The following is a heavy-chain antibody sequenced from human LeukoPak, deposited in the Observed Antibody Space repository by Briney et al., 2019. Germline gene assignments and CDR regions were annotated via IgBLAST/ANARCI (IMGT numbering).Heavy chain of an antibody. J-gene: IGHJ3*02. CDR2: IYYSGST. CDR3: ARVQGDDIYAFDI. CDR1: GGSISNYY. Sequence: SETLSLTCTVSGGSISNYYWSWIRQPPGKGLEWFGYIYYSGSTNYNPSLKSRVTISVDTSKNQFSLKLSSVTAADTAVYYCARVQGDDIYAFDIWGQGTMVTVSS. V-gene: IGHV4-59*01. D-gene: IGHD3-9*01.